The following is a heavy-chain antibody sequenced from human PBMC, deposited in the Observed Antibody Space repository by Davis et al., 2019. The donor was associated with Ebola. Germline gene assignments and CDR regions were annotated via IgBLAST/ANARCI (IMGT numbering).Heavy chain of an antibody. CDR1: GYTFTNYV. CDR2: INANTGNP. CDR3: ARVSRITMVRGVIGWFDP. Sequence: ASVKVSCKASGYTFTNYVLNWVRQAPGQGLEWMGWINANTGNPTYAQGFTGRFVFSLDTSVSTAYLQISSLKAEDTAVYYCARVSRITMVRGVIGWFDPWGQGTLVTVSS. J-gene: IGHJ5*02. V-gene: IGHV7-4-1*02. D-gene: IGHD3-10*01.